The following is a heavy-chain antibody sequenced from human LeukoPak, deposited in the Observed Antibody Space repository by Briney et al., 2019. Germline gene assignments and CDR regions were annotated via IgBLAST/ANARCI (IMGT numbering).Heavy chain of an antibody. J-gene: IGHJ4*02. CDR1: GFTFSSYA. D-gene: IGHD6-6*01. Sequence: HPGRSLRLSCAASGFTFSSYAMHWVRQAPGKGLEWVAVMAYDGSNKYYADSLKGRFTISRDNSKNTLYLQMNSLRAEDTAVYYCARGLSGSSSPLYPFDSWGQGALVTVSS. V-gene: IGHV3-30-3*01. CDR3: ARGLSGSSSPLYPFDS. CDR2: MAYDGSNK.